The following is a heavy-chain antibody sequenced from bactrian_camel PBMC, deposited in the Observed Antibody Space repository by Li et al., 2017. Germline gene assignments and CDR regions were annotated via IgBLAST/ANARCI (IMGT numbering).Heavy chain of an antibody. CDR1: AHAYSSYC. Sequence: HVQLVESGGGLVQPGGSLRLSCAASAHAYSSYCLGRFRQAPGKEREGVAAIWTGGGTTYYADSVKGRFTISQDNSKNTLYLQMNSLKPEDTGMYYCAADIAPKDGGVWYGDYTNWGQGTQVTVS. V-gene: IGHV3S1*01. CDR3: AADIAPKDGGVWYGDYTN. D-gene: IGHD3*01. J-gene: IGHJ4*01. CDR2: IWTGGGTT.